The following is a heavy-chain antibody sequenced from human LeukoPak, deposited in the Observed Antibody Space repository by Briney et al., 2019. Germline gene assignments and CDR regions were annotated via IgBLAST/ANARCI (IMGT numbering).Heavy chain of an antibody. V-gene: IGHV3-30*03. CDR2: ISYDGSNK. D-gene: IGHD3-10*01. CDR3: ARGEYYYGSGVMGDY. J-gene: IGHJ4*02. CDR1: GFTFSSYG. Sequence: GGSLRLSCAASGFTFSSYGMHWVRQAPGKGLEWVAVISYDGSNKYYADSVKGRFTISRDNSKNTLYLQMNSLRAEDTAVYYCARGEYYYGSGVMGDYWGQGTLVTVSS.